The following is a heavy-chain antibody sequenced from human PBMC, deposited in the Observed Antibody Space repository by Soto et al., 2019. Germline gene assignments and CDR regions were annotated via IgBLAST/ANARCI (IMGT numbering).Heavy chain of an antibody. CDR2: IIPIFGTA. V-gene: IGHV1-69*12. J-gene: IGHJ5*02. Sequence: QVQLVQSGAEVKKPGSSVKVSCKASGGTFSSYAISWVRQAPGQGLEWMGEIIPIFGTANYAQKFQGRVTITANASRSKXYMELSSLRSEDTAVYYCARDRGPSSGYYPYWFDPWGQGTLVTVSS. CDR3: ARDRGPSSGYYPYWFDP. D-gene: IGHD3-22*01. CDR1: GGTFSSYA.